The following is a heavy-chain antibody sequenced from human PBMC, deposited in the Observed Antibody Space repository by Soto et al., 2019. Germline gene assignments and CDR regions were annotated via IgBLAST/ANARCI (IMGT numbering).Heavy chain of an antibody. J-gene: IGHJ6*02. CDR2: ISGSGGST. CDR3: AKGERGYSYGPTIRFYYYGMDV. CDR1: GFTFSSYA. V-gene: IGHV3-23*01. Sequence: GGSLRLSCAASGFTFSSYAMSWVRQAPGKGLEWVSAISGSGGSTYYADSVKGRFTISRDNSKNTLYLQMNSLRAEDTAVYYCAKGERGYSYGPTIRFYYYGMDVWGQGTTVTVSS. D-gene: IGHD5-18*01.